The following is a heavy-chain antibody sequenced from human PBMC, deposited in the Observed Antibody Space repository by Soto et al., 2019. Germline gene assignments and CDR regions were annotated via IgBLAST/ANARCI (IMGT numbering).Heavy chain of an antibody. J-gene: IGHJ5*02. D-gene: IGHD2-15*01. V-gene: IGHV3-30*18. CDR1: GFTFSSYG. CDR3: AKGAYCSGGSCYSGGFDP. CDR2: ISYDGSNK. Sequence: GGSLRLSCAASGFTFSSYGMHWVRQAPGKGLEWVAVISYDGSNKYYADSVKGRFTISRDNSKNTLYLQMNSLRAEDTAVYYCAKGAYCSGGSCYSGGFDPWGQGTLVTVSS.